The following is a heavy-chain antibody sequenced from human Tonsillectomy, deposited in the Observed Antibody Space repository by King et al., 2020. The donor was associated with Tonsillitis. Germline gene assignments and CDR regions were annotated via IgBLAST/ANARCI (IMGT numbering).Heavy chain of an antibody. D-gene: IGHD3-22*01. CDR2: IIPIFGTA. Sequence: QLVQSGAEVKKPGSSVKVSCKASGGTFRTYAISWVRQAPGQGLEWMGGIIPIFGTANYAQKFQGRVTITADESTTTAYMELSSLRVEDTAVYYCARSPPIFYYDRCGSNDCWGQGTLVTVSS. CDR1: GGTFRTYA. V-gene: IGHV1-69*01. J-gene: IGHJ4*02. CDR3: ARSPPIFYYDRCGSNDC.